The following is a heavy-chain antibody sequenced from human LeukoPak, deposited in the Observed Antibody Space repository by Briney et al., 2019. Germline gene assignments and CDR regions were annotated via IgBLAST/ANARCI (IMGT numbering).Heavy chain of an antibody. J-gene: IGHJ3*02. Sequence: SETLSLTCTVSGGSISSYYWSWIRQPPGKGLEWIGYIYYSGSTNYNPSLKSRVTISVDTSKNQFSLKLSSVTAADTAVYYCAGAVGYSSSWVDAFDIWGQGTMVTVSS. CDR3: AGAVGYSSSWVDAFDI. V-gene: IGHV4-59*01. CDR2: IYYSGST. CDR1: GGSISSYY. D-gene: IGHD6-13*01.